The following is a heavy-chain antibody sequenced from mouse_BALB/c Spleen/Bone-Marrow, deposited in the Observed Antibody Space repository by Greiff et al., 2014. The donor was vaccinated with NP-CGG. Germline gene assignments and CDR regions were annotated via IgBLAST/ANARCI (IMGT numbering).Heavy chain of an antibody. Sequence: VQRVESGAEVVRPGTSVKASCKASGYDFTSYLIEWIKQRPGQGLEWIGVINPGSGGSNYNEKFTGKATLTVDKSSSTAYMQLSSLTSDDSAVYFCARNANWLFTYWGQGTLVTVSA. CDR1: GYDFTSYL. CDR3: ARNANWLFTY. D-gene: IGHD4-1*01. J-gene: IGHJ3*01. CDR2: INPGSGGS. V-gene: IGHV1-54*01.